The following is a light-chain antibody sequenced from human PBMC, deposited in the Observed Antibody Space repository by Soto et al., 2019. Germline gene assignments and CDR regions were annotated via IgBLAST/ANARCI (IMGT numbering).Light chain of an antibody. V-gene: IGKV3-15*01. J-gene: IGKJ2*01. CDR1: QSLSTN. CDR2: GAS. Sequence: EIVMTQSPATLSVSPGERATLSCRASQSLSTNLAWYQQKPGQAPRLLMYGASTRATGVPARFSGSGSGTEFILTISSLQSEDFAVYYCQQYNNWPYAFGQGTKLEIK. CDR3: QQYNNWPYA.